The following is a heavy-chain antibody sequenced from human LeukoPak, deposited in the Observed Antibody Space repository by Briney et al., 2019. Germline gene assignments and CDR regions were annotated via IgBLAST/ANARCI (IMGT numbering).Heavy chain of an antibody. CDR3: ARFLYSSSCLDY. V-gene: IGHV1-2*02. D-gene: IGHD6-13*01. J-gene: IGHJ4*02. CDR1: GYTFTGYY. Sequence: ASVKVSCKASGYTFTGYYMHWVRQAPGQGLEWMGWINPNSGGTNYAQKFQGRVTMTRDTSISTAYMELSRLRSDDTVVYYCARFLYSSSCLDYWGQGTLVTVSS. CDR2: INPNSGGT.